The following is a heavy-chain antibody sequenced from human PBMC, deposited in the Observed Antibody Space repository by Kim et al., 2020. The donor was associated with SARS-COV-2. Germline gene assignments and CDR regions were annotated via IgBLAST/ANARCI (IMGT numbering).Heavy chain of an antibody. CDR3: GRERGHCSGGSCYPGYYGM. D-gene: IGHD2-15*01. CDR2: INPSDGSI. Sequence: ASVKVSCKASGNTFTNYYIYWVRQAPGQGLEWMGIINPSDGSINYARKFQDRVTMTRDTSTSTVYMDLSSLRSDDTAGYYCGRERGHCSGGSCYPGYYGM. J-gene: IGHJ6*01. CDR1: GNTFTNYY. V-gene: IGHV1-46*01.